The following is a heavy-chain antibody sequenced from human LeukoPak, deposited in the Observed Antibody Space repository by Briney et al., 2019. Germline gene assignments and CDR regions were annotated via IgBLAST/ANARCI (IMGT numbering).Heavy chain of an antibody. CDR3: AKPPGQWLVRGAFDI. CDR2: ISGSGGST. V-gene: IGHV3-23*01. Sequence: PGGSLRLSCAASGFTFSSYAMSWVRRAPGKGLEWVSAISGSGGSTYYADSVKGRFTISRDNSKNTLYLQMNSLRAEDTAVYYCAKPPGQWLVRGAFDIWGQGTMVTVSS. J-gene: IGHJ3*02. D-gene: IGHD6-19*01. CDR1: GFTFSSYA.